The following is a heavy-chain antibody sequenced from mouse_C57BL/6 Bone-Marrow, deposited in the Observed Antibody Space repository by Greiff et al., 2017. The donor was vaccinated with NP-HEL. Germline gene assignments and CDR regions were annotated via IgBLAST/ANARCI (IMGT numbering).Heavy chain of an antibody. CDR2: INPNNGGT. J-gene: IGHJ2*01. Sequence: EVQLQQSGPELVKPGASVKISCKASGYTFTDYYMNWVKQSHGKSLEWIGDINPNNGGTSYNQKFKGKATLTVDKSSSTAYMELRSLTSEDSAVYYCAGDYYGSSYDFDYWGQGTTLTVSS. V-gene: IGHV1-26*01. CDR3: AGDYYGSSYDFDY. D-gene: IGHD1-1*01. CDR1: GYTFTDYY.